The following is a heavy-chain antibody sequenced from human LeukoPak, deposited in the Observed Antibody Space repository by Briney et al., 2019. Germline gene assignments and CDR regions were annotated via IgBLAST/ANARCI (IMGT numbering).Heavy chain of an antibody. CDR3: ARDRYCSGGSCYGDAFDL. D-gene: IGHD2-15*01. CDR2: MYSGGST. J-gene: IGHJ3*01. CDR1: GFTFRSNY. V-gene: IGHV3-53*01. Sequence: PGGSLRLSCTASGFTFRSNYMSWVRQSPRKGLEWGSLMYSGGSTDYTDSVKGRFIISRDHSKNTLYLQMNSLRAEDTAVYYCARDRYCSGGSCYGDAFDLWGQGTMVTVSS.